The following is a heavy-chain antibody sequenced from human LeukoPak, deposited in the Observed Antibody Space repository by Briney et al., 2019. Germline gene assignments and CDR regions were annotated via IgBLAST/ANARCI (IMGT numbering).Heavy chain of an antibody. CDR2: IHYSGST. V-gene: IGHV4-39*07. CDR1: GGSISSSSYY. D-gene: IGHD3-10*01. Sequence: SETLSLTCTVSGGSISSSSYYWGWIRQPPGKGLEWIGSIHYSGSTNYNPSLKSRVTISVDTSKNQFSLKLSSVTAADTAVYYCARDFTMVRGVTGYYYMDVWGKGTTVTISS. CDR3: ARDFTMVRGVTGYYYMDV. J-gene: IGHJ6*03.